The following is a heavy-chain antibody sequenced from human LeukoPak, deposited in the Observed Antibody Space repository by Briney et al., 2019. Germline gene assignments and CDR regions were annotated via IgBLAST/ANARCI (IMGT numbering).Heavy chain of an antibody. J-gene: IGHJ4*02. Sequence: PGGSLRLSCAASGFTFDDYAMHWVRQAPGKGLEWVSGISWNSGSIGYADSVKSRFTISRDNAKNSLYLQMNSLRAEDTALYYCAKDIGRINYYDSRGHFDYWGQGTLVTVSS. CDR3: AKDIGRINYYDSRGHFDY. CDR1: GFTFDDYA. CDR2: ISWNSGSI. V-gene: IGHV3-9*01. D-gene: IGHD3-22*01.